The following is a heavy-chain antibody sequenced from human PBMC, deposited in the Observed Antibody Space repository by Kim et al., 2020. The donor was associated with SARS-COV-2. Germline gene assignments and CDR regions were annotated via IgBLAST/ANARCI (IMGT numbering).Heavy chain of an antibody. Sequence: SETLSLTCTVSGGSISSGSYYWSWIRQPAGKGLEWIGRIYTSGSTNYNPSLKSRVTISVDTSKNQFSLKLSSVTAADTAVYYCARDQIYSYASDAFDIWGQGTMVTVSS. CDR1: GGSISSGSYY. CDR2: IYTSGST. CDR3: ARDQIYSYASDAFDI. J-gene: IGHJ3*02. D-gene: IGHD5-18*01. V-gene: IGHV4-61*02.